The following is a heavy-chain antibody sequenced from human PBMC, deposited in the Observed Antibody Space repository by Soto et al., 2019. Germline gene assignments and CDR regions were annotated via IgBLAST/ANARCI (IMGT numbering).Heavy chain of an antibody. CDR1: GFTFSSYA. Sequence: GGSLRLSCAASGFTFSSYAMSWVRQAPGKGLEWVSAISGSGGSTYYADSVKGRFTISRDNSKNTLYLQMNSLRAEDTAVYYCAKVKEYCSSTSCRTYYYYYMDVWGKGTTVTVSS. V-gene: IGHV3-23*01. D-gene: IGHD2-2*01. CDR3: AKVKEYCSSTSCRTYYYYYMDV. CDR2: ISGSGGST. J-gene: IGHJ6*03.